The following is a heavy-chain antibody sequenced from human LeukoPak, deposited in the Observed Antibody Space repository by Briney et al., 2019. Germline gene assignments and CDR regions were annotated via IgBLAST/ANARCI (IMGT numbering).Heavy chain of an antibody. V-gene: IGHV3-7*01. CDR2: IKQDGSEK. CDR1: GFTFSSYW. J-gene: IGHJ4*02. D-gene: IGHD3-3*01. CDR3: ARSYGYDFWSGYYDGRYFDY. Sequence: PGGSLRLSRAASGFTFSSYWMSWVRQAPGKGLEWVANIKQDGSEKYYVDSVKGRFTISRDNAKNSLYLQMNSLRAEDTAVYYCARSYGYDFWSGYYDGRYFDYWGQGTLVTVSS.